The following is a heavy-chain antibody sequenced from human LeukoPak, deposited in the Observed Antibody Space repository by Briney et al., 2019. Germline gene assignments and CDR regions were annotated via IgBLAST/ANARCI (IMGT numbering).Heavy chain of an antibody. CDR1: GGTFSTYA. V-gene: IGHV1-69*04. CDR3: AREGTSVAGTWWFDP. Sequence: GASVKVSCKASGGTFSTYAISWVRQAPGRGLEWMGRIIPIFGVAKYAQKFQGRVTITADKSTSTAYMELSSPTSEDTAVYYCAREGTSVAGTWWFDPWGQGTLVTVSS. CDR2: IIPIFGVA. D-gene: IGHD6-19*01. J-gene: IGHJ5*02.